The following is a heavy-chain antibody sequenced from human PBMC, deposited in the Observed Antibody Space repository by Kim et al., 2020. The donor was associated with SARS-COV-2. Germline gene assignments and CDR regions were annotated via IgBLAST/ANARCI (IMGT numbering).Heavy chain of an antibody. V-gene: IGHV4-39*01. Sequence: SETVSLTCTVSGGSISSSSYCWGWMRQPPGQGLEGIGTTNDSGNTNYNPTRKSRVTVSADKYKNQLSLKLMSVTAADTAVYYCASQQRLRSGGYVSHDY. CDR1: GGSISSSSYC. CDR2: TNDSGNT. CDR3: ASQQRLRSGGYVSHDY. J-gene: IGHJ4*01. D-gene: IGHD2-15*01.